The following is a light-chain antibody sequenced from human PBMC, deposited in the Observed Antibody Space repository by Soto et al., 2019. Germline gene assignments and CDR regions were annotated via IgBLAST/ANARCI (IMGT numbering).Light chain of an antibody. CDR3: QQYKNWPQFT. V-gene: IGKV3-15*01. CDR1: QSVSSD. J-gene: IGKJ3*01. Sequence: EIVMTQSPATLSVSPGERATLSCRASQSVSSDLAWFQRKPGQGPRLLIYGASTRATGIPARFSGSGSGTEFTLTISSLQSEDFAVYYCQQYKNWPQFTFGPGTKVDIK. CDR2: GAS.